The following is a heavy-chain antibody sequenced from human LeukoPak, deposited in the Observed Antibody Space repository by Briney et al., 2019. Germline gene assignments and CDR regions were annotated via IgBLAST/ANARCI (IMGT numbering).Heavy chain of an antibody. Sequence: GGSLRLSCAASGFTFSTYWMSWVRQAPGKGPEWVANIKEDGSEKYYVDSVKGRFTISRDNYKNTLYLQMNSLRAEDTAVYYCAKEGSGWSFDYWGQGTLVTVSS. CDR1: GFTFSTYW. V-gene: IGHV3-7*01. CDR2: IKEDGSEK. J-gene: IGHJ4*02. D-gene: IGHD6-19*01. CDR3: AKEGSGWSFDY.